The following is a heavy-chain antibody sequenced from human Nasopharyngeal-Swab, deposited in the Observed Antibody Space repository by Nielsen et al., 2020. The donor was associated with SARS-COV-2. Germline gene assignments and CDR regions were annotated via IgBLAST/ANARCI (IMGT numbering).Heavy chain of an antibody. CDR3: ARVMPGRQMVGDY. CDR1: GFIFSSYP. Sequence: GESLKISCAASGFIFSSYPMHWVRQAPGKGLEWVAVISHEGSNKFYGDSVKGRFTVSRDNSKNTLFLQVDSPRTEDTAVYYCARVMPGRQMVGDYWGLGTLVIVSS. J-gene: IGHJ4*02. V-gene: IGHV3-30*04. CDR2: ISHEGSNK. D-gene: IGHD2-15*01.